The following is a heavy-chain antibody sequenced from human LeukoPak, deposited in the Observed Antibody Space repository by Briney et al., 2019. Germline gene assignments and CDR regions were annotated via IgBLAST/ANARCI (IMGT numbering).Heavy chain of an antibody. CDR2: IYGGGST. V-gene: IGHV3-53*01. Sequence: GGSLRLSCAASGFIFTDYWMYWVRQAPGRGLAWVSVIYGGGSTFYADSVKGRSTISRDNSQNTMYLQMNGLRAEDTAVYYCATWPGAWYGEDYWGQGTLVTVSS. CDR3: ATWPGAWYGEDY. CDR1: GFIFTDYW. J-gene: IGHJ4*02. D-gene: IGHD3-10*01.